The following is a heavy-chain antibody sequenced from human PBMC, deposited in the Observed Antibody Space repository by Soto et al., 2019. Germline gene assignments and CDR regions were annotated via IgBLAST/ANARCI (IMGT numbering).Heavy chain of an antibody. CDR2: IGTGGDT. Sequence: GGSLRLSCAASGFTFRTYALAWVRQAPGMGLEWVSLIGTGGDTYYVDSVKGRFTISRDNNKDMFYLEMNSLRTEDTALYYCTKKVPGKRPFDYWGQGTLVAVSS. V-gene: IGHV3-23*01. CDR1: GFTFRTYA. CDR3: TKKVPGKRPFDY. J-gene: IGHJ4*02.